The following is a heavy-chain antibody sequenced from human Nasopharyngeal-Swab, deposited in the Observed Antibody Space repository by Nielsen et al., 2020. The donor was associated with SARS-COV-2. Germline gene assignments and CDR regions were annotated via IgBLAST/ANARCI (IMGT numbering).Heavy chain of an antibody. CDR2: ISSDSTYI. D-gene: IGHD7-27*01. J-gene: IGHJ4*02. Sequence: GESLKISCAASGFTFNSYGMNWVRQAPGKGLEWVSSISSDSTYIYYAASVKGRFTISRDNARNSLYLQMKSLRLEDTAVYFCARDWGQGMKKVSKGYDYWGQGTQVTASS. CDR1: GFTFNSYG. CDR3: ARDWGQGMKKVSKGYDY. V-gene: IGHV3-21*01.